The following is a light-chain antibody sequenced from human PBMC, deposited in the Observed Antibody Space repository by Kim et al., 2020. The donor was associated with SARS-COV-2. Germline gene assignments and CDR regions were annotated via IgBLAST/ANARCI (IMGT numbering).Light chain of an antibody. CDR3: QQADSFPIT. J-gene: IGKJ4*01. V-gene: IGKV1-12*01. Sequence: ASVGDSVTTPCRASQRISTWLAWYQQKPGKAPNLLIYTASSLQSGVPSRFSGSGSGTDFTLTISSLPPEDFATYYCQQADSFPITFGGGTKVDIK. CDR1: QRISTW. CDR2: TAS.